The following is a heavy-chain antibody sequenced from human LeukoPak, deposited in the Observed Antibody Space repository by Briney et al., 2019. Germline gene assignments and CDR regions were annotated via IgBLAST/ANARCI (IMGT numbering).Heavy chain of an antibody. D-gene: IGHD2-2*01. Sequence: GGSLRLSCTASGFTFGDYAMSWVRQAPGKGLEWVGFIRSKAYGGTTEYAASVKGRFTISRDDSKSIAYLQMNSLKTEDTAVYYCTRDRKRLGYCSSTSCYGFDYWGQGTLVTVSS. CDR2: IRSKAYGGTT. J-gene: IGHJ4*02. CDR1: GFTFGDYA. V-gene: IGHV3-49*04. CDR3: TRDRKRLGYCSSTSCYGFDY.